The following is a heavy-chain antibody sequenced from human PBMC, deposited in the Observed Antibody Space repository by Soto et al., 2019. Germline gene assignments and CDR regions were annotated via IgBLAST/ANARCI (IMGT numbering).Heavy chain of an antibody. CDR2: IYDSGST. Sequence: PSETLSLTCTVSGGSISSSYWSWIRQPPGKGLEWIGYIYDSGSTYYNSSLKSRVTMSVDPSKNQFSLTLKSVTAADTAVYYCTRDAPLWFGELSQWGQGTLVTVSS. D-gene: IGHD3-10*01. CDR1: GGSISSSY. J-gene: IGHJ4*02. CDR3: TRDAPLWFGELSQ. V-gene: IGHV4-59*12.